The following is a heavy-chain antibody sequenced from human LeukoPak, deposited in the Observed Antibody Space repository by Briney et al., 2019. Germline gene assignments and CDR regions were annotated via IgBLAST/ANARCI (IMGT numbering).Heavy chain of an antibody. CDR2: ISACNGNT. Sequence: ASVKVSCKASGYTFTSYGISWVRQAPGQGLEWMGWISACNGNTNYAQKLQGRVTMTTDTSTSTAYMELRSLRSDDTAVYYCARALLIVGATGPSDYWGQGTLVTVSS. D-gene: IGHD1-26*01. V-gene: IGHV1-18*01. CDR3: ARALLIVGATGPSDY. CDR1: GYTFTSYG. J-gene: IGHJ4*02.